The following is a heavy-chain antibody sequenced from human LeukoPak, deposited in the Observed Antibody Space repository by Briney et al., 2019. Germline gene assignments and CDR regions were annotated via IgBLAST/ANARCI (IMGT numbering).Heavy chain of an antibody. D-gene: IGHD5-12*01. CDR3: ARGSGYGKGHDY. CDR1: GFTFSSYS. CDR2: ISSSSSYI. J-gene: IGHJ4*02. Sequence: GGSLRLSCAASGFTFSSYSMNWVRQAPGKGLEWVSSISSSSSYIYYADSVKGRLTISRDNAKNSLYLQMNSLRAEDTAVYYCARGSGYGKGHDYWGQGTLVTVSS. V-gene: IGHV3-21*01.